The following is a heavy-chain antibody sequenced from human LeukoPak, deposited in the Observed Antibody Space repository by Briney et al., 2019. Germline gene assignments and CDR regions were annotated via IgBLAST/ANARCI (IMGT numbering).Heavy chain of an antibody. CDR1: GGSISSSSYY. Sequence: PSETLSLTCTVSGGSISSSSYYWGWIRQPPGKGLEWIGSIYYSGSTYYNPSLKSRVTISVDTSKNQFSLKLSSVTAEDTAVYYCARVIPDYYDSSGYYSPFDPWGQGTLVTVSS. V-gene: IGHV4-39*01. CDR3: ARVIPDYYDSSGYYSPFDP. D-gene: IGHD3-22*01. J-gene: IGHJ5*02. CDR2: IYYSGST.